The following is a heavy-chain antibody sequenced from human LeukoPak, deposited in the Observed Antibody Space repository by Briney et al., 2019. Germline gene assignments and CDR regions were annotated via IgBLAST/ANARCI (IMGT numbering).Heavy chain of an antibody. Sequence: PGGSLRLSCAASGFTFSSYAMSWVRPAPGKGLEWVSAISGSGGSTYYADSVKGRFTISRDNSKNTLYLQMNSLRAEDTAVYYCAKDGEDIVVVVAATWFDYWGQGTLVTVSS. CDR1: GFTFSSYA. J-gene: IGHJ4*02. D-gene: IGHD2-15*01. CDR2: ISGSGGST. V-gene: IGHV3-23*01. CDR3: AKDGEDIVVVVAATWFDY.